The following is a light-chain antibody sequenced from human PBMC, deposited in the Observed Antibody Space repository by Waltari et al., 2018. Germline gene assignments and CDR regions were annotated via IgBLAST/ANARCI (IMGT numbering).Light chain of an antibody. CDR1: SGHSHYA. J-gene: IGLJ2*01. V-gene: IGLV4-69*01. Sequence: QLVLTQSPSASASLGASVKLTCTLSSGHSHYAIAWHPQQPEKGPRYLMKLNSDGSHGKGAGIPDRFSGSSSGAERYLTISSLQSEDEADYYCQTWGTGIQVFGGGTKLTVL. CDR2: LNSDGSH. CDR3: QTWGTGIQV.